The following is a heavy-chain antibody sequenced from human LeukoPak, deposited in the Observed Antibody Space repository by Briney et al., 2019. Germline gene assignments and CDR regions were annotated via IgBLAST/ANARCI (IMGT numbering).Heavy chain of an antibody. V-gene: IGHV1-18*01. Sequence: ASVKVSCKASGYTFTTYGISWVRQAPGQGLEWMGWISTYNVKTNYAQKLQGRVTMTIDTSTGTAYMDLGSLRSDDTAVYYCARGPSGCGTTSCYLDYWGQGSLVTVSS. CDR1: GYTFTTYG. J-gene: IGHJ4*02. CDR3: ARGPSGCGTTSCYLDY. D-gene: IGHD2-2*01. CDR2: ISTYNVKT.